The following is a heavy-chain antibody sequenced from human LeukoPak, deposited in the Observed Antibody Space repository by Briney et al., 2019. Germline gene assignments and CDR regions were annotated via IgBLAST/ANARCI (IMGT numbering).Heavy chain of an antibody. D-gene: IGHD5-18*01. CDR2: IIPIFGIA. CDR1: GGTFSSYA. J-gene: IGHJ5*02. CDR3: ARGGRIQLWLHWFDP. Sequence: GASVKVSCKASGGTFSSYAISWVRQAPGQGLEWMGGIIPIFGIANYAQKFQGRVTITADESTSTAYMELSSLRSEDTAVYYCARGGRIQLWLHWFDPWGQGTLVTVSP. V-gene: IGHV1-69*13.